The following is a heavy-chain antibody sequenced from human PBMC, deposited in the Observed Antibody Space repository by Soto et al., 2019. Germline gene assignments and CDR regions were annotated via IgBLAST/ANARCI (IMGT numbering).Heavy chain of an antibody. CDR3: ARPYSSSSYYYYGMDV. Sequence: GESLKISCKGSGYSFTSYWISWVRQMPGKGLEWMGRTDPSDSYTNYSPSFQGHVTISADKSISTAYLQWSSLKASDTAMYYCARPYSSSSYYYYGMDVWGQGTTVTVSS. CDR2: TDPSDSYT. CDR1: GYSFTSYW. J-gene: IGHJ6*02. V-gene: IGHV5-10-1*01. D-gene: IGHD6-6*01.